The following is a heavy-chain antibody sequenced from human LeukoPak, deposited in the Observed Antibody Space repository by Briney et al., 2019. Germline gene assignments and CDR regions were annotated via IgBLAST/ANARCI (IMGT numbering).Heavy chain of an antibody. CDR1: GGTFSSYA. V-gene: IGHV1-69*13. J-gene: IGHJ4*02. D-gene: IGHD6-19*01. CDR2: IIPIFGTA. Sequence: SVTVSCKASGGTFSSYAISWVRQAPGQGLEWMGGIIPIFGTANYAQKFQGRVTITADESTSTAYMELSSLRSEDTAVYYCARCYYSSGWEPHYWGQGTLVTVSS. CDR3: ARCYYSSGWEPHY.